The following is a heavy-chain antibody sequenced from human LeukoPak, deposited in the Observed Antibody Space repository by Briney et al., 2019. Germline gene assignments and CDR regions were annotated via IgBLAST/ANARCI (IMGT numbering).Heavy chain of an antibody. D-gene: IGHD4-23*01. CDR1: GFTFSDYY. CDR3: AKDYDYGGVNWFDP. J-gene: IGHJ5*02. V-gene: IGHV3-11*01. Sequence: PGGSLRLSCAASGFTFSDYYMTWIRQAPGKGLEWVSYISSTGNTIYYADSVKGRFTISRDNAKNSLYLQMNSLRAEDTAVCYCAKDYDYGGVNWFDPWGQGTLVTVSS. CDR2: ISSTGNTI.